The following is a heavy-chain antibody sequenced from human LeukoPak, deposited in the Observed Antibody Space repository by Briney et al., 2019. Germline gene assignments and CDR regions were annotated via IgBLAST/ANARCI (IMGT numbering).Heavy chain of an antibody. V-gene: IGHV3-23*01. Sequence: GGSLRLSCAASGFTFSSSAMSWGRHGPGEGLEWVSTITGSGGNTHDENSVKGRFTISRDNSKNTLYLQMNSLRAEDTAVYYCAKSIVGAIAFDYWGQGTLVTVSS. J-gene: IGHJ4*02. CDR3: AKSIVGAIAFDY. CDR1: GFTFSSSA. CDR2: ITGSGGNT. D-gene: IGHD1-26*01.